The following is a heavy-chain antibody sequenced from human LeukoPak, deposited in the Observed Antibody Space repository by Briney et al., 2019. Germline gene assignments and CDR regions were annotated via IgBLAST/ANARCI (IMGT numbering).Heavy chain of an antibody. CDR1: GGSISSGGYY. D-gene: IGHD3-10*01. CDR3: ARDSAEHGSGSFDY. CDR2: IYHSGSA. Sequence: SETLSLTCTVSGGSISSGGYYWSWIRQPPGKGLEWIGYIYHSGSASYNPSLNSRVTMSVDRSKNQFSLKLTSVTAADTAVYYCARDSAEHGSGSFDYWGXXAXVTVSS. V-gene: IGHV4-30-2*01. J-gene: IGHJ4*02.